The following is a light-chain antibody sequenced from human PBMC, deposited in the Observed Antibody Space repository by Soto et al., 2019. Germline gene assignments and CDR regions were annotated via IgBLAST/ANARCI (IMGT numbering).Light chain of an antibody. J-gene: IGLJ3*02. V-gene: IGLV1-44*01. CDR2: RNN. CDR3: ATWDDSLNGPV. Sequence: QSVLTQPPSASGTPGQRVTISCSGSSSNLGDNTVNWYQQLPGTAPKLLIYRNNRRPSEVPDRFSGSKSGTSASLAISGLQSYDEADYYCATWDDSLNGPVFGGGTQLTVL. CDR1: SSNLGDNT.